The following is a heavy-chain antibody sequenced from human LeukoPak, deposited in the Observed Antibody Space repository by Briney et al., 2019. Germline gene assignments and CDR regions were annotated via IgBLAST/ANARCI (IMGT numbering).Heavy chain of an antibody. J-gene: IGHJ4*02. CDR3: AKDSARKSIVGSTTRGVNDY. D-gene: IGHD1-26*01. CDR2: VSSDGSID. V-gene: IGHV3-30*18. Sequence: GGSLRLSCAASGFTFSNYGMHWVRQAPGKGLEWVAVVSSDGSIDYYADSLRGRFTVSRDNSKNTLYLQMNSLRAEDTAVYYCAKDSARKSIVGSTTRGVNDYWGQGTLVTVSS. CDR1: GFTFSNYG.